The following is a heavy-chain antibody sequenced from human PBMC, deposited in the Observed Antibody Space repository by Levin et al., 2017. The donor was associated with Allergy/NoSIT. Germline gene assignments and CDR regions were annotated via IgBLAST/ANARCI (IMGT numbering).Heavy chain of an antibody. Sequence: ASVKVSCKASGGTFSSYAISWVRQAPGQGLEWMGGIIPIFGTANYAQKFQGRVTITADESTSTAYMELSSLRSEDTAVYYCARGGLYCSSTSCHPKHFDYWGQGTLVTVSS. CDR1: GGTFSSYA. CDR3: ARGGLYCSSTSCHPKHFDY. J-gene: IGHJ4*02. CDR2: IIPIFGTA. D-gene: IGHD2-2*01. V-gene: IGHV1-69*13.